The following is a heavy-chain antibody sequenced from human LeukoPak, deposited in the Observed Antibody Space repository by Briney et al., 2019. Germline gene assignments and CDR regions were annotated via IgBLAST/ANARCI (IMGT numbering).Heavy chain of an antibody. J-gene: IGHJ5*02. V-gene: IGHV4-61*02. Sequence: KPSETLSLACTVSGGSISSGSYYWSWIRQPAGKGLEWIGRIYTSGSTNYNPSLKSRVTISVDTSKNQFSLKLSSVTAADTAVYYCARERESSWYSYNWFDPWGQGTLVTVSS. D-gene: IGHD6-13*01. CDR3: ARERESSWYSYNWFDP. CDR1: GGSISSGSYY. CDR2: IYTSGST.